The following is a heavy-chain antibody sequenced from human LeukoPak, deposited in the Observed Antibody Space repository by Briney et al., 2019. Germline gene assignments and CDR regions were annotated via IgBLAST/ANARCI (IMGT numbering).Heavy chain of an antibody. Sequence: GGSLRLSCAASGFTFSSYAMTWVRQAPGKGLEWVSAISSSGASTFYADSEKGRFTISRDNSKNTLYLQMNSLRAEDTAVYYCAKDYFGVRAVAGEFDYWGQGTLVTVSS. CDR1: GFTFSSYA. CDR2: ISSSGAST. V-gene: IGHV3-23*01. CDR3: AKDYFGVRAVAGEFDY. J-gene: IGHJ4*02. D-gene: IGHD6-19*01.